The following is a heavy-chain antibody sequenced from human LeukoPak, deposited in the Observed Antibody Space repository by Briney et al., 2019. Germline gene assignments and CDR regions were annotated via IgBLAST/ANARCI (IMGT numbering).Heavy chain of an antibody. CDR2: ISTSSGII. V-gene: IGHV3-48*03. D-gene: IGHD3-16*01. CDR3: GASRQYVGAFDI. Sequence: GGSLRLSCAASGFTFSSYALYWVRQAPGKGMEWISYISTSSGIIKYANSVRGRFTISRDDARESLYLQMNSLRAEDTAIYYCGASRQYVGAFDIWGQGTLVTVSS. J-gene: IGHJ3*02. CDR1: GFTFSSYA.